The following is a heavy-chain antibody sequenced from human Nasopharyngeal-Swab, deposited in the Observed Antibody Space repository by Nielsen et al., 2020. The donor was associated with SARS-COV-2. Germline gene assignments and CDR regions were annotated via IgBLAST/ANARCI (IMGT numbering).Heavy chain of an antibody. CDR1: GFTFESYG. V-gene: IGHV3-23*01. J-gene: IGHJ6*03. D-gene: IGHD6-13*01. Sequence: GGSLRLSCEASGFTFESYGMTWVRQAPGKVLEWVSTISGSGDNTHYADSVRGRFTISRDNSQRTVFLQMTSLRAEDTALYYCAKDPSAAMDVWGKGTTVIVSS. CDR2: ISGSGDNT. CDR3: AKDPSAAMDV.